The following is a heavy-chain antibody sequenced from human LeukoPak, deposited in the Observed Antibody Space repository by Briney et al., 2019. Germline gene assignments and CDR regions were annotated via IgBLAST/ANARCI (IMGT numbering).Heavy chain of an antibody. CDR2: INPSGGST. CDR3: ARVWDGYNPGLGD. J-gene: IGHJ4*02. Sequence: GASVKVSCKASGYTFTSYYMHWVRQAPGQGLEWMGIINPSGGSTSYAQKFQGRVALTRDTSTSTVYMELSSLRSEDTAVYYCARVWDGYNPGLGDWGQGTLVTVSS. V-gene: IGHV1-46*01. CDR1: GYTFTSYY. D-gene: IGHD5-24*01.